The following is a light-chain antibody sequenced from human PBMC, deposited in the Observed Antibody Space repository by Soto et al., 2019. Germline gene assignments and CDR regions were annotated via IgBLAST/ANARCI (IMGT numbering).Light chain of an antibody. J-gene: IGKJ1*01. CDR1: QSISNH. CDR3: LQDYNYPWT. Sequence: IQMTQSPSSLSASVEDRVIITCRASQSISNHLNWYQQKPGKAPKLLIFAASSLQSGVPSRFSASGSGPDFTLTISSLQPEDFATYYCLQDYNYPWTFGQGTKVDIK. V-gene: IGKV1-6*01. CDR2: AAS.